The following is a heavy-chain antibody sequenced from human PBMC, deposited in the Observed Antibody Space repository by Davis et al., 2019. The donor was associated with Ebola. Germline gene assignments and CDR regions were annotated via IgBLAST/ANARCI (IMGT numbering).Heavy chain of an antibody. V-gene: IGHV1-8*03. J-gene: IGHJ6*03. CDR2: MNPDSGNT. CDR3: ARGRDNWNYADMDV. Sequence: ASVKVSCKASGYSFTARYIHWVRQATGQGLEWMGWMNPDSGNTGYAQKFQGRVTITRNTSIGTAYMELSSLRSEDTAVYYCARGRDNWNYADMDVWGKGTTVTVSS. CDR1: GYSFTARY. D-gene: IGHD1-7*01.